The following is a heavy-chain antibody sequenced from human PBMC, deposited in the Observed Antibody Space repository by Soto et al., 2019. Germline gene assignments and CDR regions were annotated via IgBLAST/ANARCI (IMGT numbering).Heavy chain of an antibody. D-gene: IGHD4-17*01. CDR1: GGTFSSYA. CDR2: IIPIFGTA. J-gene: IGHJ4*02. V-gene: IGHV1-69*12. CDR3: ARDQVGFDYGDIAYYFDY. Sequence: QVQLVQSGAEVKKPGSSVKVSCKASGGTFSSYAISWVRQAPGQGLEWMGGIIPIFGTANYAQKFQGRVTITADESKSTAYMELSSLRSEDTAVYYCARDQVGFDYGDIAYYFDYWGQGTLVTVSS.